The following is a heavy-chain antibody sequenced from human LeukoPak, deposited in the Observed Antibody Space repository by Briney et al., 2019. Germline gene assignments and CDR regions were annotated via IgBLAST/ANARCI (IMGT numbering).Heavy chain of an antibody. V-gene: IGHV3-11*06. CDR3: ARVEVRGDNWFDP. Sequence: GGSLRLSCAPSGFTFSDYYMSWLRQAPGKGLEWVSYISSSSSYTNYADSVKGRFTISRDNAKNSLYLQMNSLRAEDTAVYYCARVEVRGDNWFDPWGQGTLVTVSS. CDR1: GFTFSDYY. D-gene: IGHD3-10*01. CDR2: ISSSSSYT. J-gene: IGHJ5*02.